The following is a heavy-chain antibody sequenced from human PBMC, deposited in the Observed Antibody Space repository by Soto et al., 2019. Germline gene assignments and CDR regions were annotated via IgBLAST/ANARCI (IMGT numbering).Heavy chain of an antibody. D-gene: IGHD3-3*01. Sequence: SVKVSCKASGGTFSSFAISWVRQAPGQGLEWMGGIIRIFGTANYAQKFQGRVTITADESTSTAYMELSSLRSEDTAVYYCARDPPRSSDDFWSGYYDYWGQGTLVTVSS. V-gene: IGHV1-69*13. CDR2: IIRIFGTA. CDR3: ARDPPRSSDDFWSGYYDY. CDR1: GGTFSSFA. J-gene: IGHJ4*02.